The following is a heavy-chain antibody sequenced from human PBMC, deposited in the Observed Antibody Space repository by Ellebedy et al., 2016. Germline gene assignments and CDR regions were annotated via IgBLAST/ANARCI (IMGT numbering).Heavy chain of an antibody. CDR2: ISYDGSNE. J-gene: IGHJ6*03. V-gene: IGHV3-30*18. CDR3: AKDLHGYDYYYFYYMDV. CDR1: GFTFNNYA. Sequence: GGSLRLXXAASGFTFNNYAIHWVRQAPGKGLEWVAVISYDGSNEYYADSVKGLFTISRDNSKNTLYLQMNSLRAEDTAVYFCAKDLHGYDYYYFYYMDVWGKGTTVTVSS. D-gene: IGHD5-12*01.